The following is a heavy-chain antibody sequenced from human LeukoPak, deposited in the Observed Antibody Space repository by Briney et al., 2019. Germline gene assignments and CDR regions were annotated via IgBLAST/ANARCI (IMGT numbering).Heavy chain of an antibody. J-gene: IGHJ4*02. D-gene: IGHD3-3*01. CDR1: GFTVSSNY. CDR2: IYSGGST. V-gene: IGHV3-53*01. Sequence: GGSPRLSCAASGFTVSSNYMSWVRQAPGKGLEWVSVIYSGGSTYYADSVKGRFTISRDNSKNTLYPQMNSLRAEDTAVYYCARAGYYDFWSGYQYYFDYWGQGTLVTVSS. CDR3: ARAGYYDFWSGYQYYFDY.